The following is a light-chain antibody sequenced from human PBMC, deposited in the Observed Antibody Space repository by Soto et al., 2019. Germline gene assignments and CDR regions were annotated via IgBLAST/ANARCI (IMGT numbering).Light chain of an antibody. Sequence: DIPMTQSPSTLSASVGDRVTITCRASQSIVRWMAWYQQKPGKAPKLLIYDASSLESGVPSRSSGSGSGTEFTLTISSLQPDDFATYYCQQYNSYSFGQGTKV. CDR1: QSIVRW. CDR3: QQYNSYS. J-gene: IGKJ1*01. V-gene: IGKV1-5*01. CDR2: DAS.